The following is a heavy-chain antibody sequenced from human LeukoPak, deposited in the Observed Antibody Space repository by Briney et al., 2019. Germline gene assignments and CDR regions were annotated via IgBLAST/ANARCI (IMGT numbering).Heavy chain of an antibody. CDR1: GFTFSSYA. J-gene: IGHJ4*02. CDR2: ISYDGSNK. CDR3: ARDYDFWSGYPSY. D-gene: IGHD3-3*01. V-gene: IGHV3-30*04. Sequence: PGGSLRLSCAASGFTFSSYAMHWVRQAPGKGLEWVAVISYDGSNKYYADSVKGRFTISRDNSKNTLYLQMNSLRAEDTAVYYCARDYDFWSGYPSYWGQGTLVTVSS.